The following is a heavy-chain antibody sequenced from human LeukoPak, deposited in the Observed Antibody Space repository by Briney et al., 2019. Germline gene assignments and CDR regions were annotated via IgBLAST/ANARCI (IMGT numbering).Heavy chain of an antibody. CDR3: AMDRDGYNY. J-gene: IGHJ4*02. CDR2: IDTDGSTT. Sequence: GGSLRLSCAASGFTFSNFLMHWVRQDPGKGLVWVARIDTDGSTTHYADSVKGRFTISRDNAKNTLYLQMNSLRAEDTAVYYCAMDRDGYNYWGQGTLVTVSS. V-gene: IGHV3-74*01. D-gene: IGHD5-24*01. CDR1: GFTFSNFL.